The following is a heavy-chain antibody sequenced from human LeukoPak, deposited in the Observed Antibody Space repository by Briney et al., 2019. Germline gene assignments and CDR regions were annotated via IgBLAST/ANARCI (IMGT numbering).Heavy chain of an antibody. J-gene: IGHJ4*02. CDR2: IKQDGSEK. CDR1: GFTFSSYW. Sequence: PGGSLRLSCAASGFTFSSYWMSWVRQAPGKALEWVANIKQDGSEKYYVDSVKGRFTISRDNAKNSLYLQMNSLRAEDTAVYYCARVMWNPRYYFDYWGQGTLVTVSS. CDR3: ARVMWNPRYYFDY. D-gene: IGHD1-1*01. V-gene: IGHV3-7*01.